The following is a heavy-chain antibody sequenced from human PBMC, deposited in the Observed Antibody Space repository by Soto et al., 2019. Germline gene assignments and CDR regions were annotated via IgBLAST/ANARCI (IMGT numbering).Heavy chain of an antibody. CDR3: ALGPYCSSTSCYKGLYYYYYGMDV. Sequence: ASVKVSCKASGYPFTNYGISWVRQAPGQGLEWMGWSSGYNALTNPAQKFQGRVTITADESTSTAYMELSSLRSEDTAVYYCALGPYCSSTSCYKGLYYYYYGMDVWGQGTTVTVSS. V-gene: IGHV1-18*04. D-gene: IGHD2-2*02. CDR1: GYPFTNYG. J-gene: IGHJ6*02. CDR2: SSGYNALT.